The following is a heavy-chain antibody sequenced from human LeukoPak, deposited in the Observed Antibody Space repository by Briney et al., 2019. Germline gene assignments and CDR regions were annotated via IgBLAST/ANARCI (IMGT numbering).Heavy chain of an antibody. J-gene: IGHJ4*02. CDR2: IDSSGGYM. CDR3: ATYRQVLLPFES. D-gene: IGHD2-8*02. CDR1: GFTFNTYS. V-gene: IGHV3-21*04. Sequence: GGSLRLSCEASGFTFNTYSMNWARQAPGKGLEWVSSIDSSGGYMFYADSVKGRFTISRDNSKDTLYLQMNSLRAEDTAIYYCATYRQVLLPFESWGQGTLVTVSS.